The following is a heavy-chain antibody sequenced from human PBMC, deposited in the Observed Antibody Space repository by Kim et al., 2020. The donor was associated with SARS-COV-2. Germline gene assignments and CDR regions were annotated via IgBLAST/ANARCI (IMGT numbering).Heavy chain of an antibody. CDR3: ARSCYDILTGPSSDWFDP. V-gene: IGHV4-34*01. J-gene: IGHJ5*02. Sequence: SETLSLTCAVYGGSFSGYYWSWIRQPPGKGLEWIGEINHSGSTNYNPSLKSRVTISVDTSKNQFSLKLSSVTAADTAVYYCARSCYDILTGPSSDWFDPWGQGTLVTVSS. CDR2: INHSGST. D-gene: IGHD3-9*01. CDR1: GGSFSGYY.